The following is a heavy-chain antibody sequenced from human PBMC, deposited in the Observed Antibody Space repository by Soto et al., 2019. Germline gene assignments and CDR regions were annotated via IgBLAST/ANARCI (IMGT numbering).Heavy chain of an antibody. Sequence: QVHLQESGPGLVKPSDTLSLTCTVSGASITGYYWSWIRQPPGKGLEWIGSVYYTGTTNYSPSLQSRGSLSVVPSQKQFSLSLTSVTATDTAVYYCARGRRWDGGGWGFDYWGQGALVSVSS. V-gene: IGHV4-59*07. CDR1: GASITGYY. J-gene: IGHJ4*02. CDR2: VYYTGTT. CDR3: ARGRRWDGGGWGFDY. D-gene: IGHD1-26*01.